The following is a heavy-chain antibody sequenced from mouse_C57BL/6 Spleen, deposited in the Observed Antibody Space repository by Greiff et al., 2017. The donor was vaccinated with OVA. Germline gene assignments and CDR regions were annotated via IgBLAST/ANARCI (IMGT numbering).Heavy chain of an antibody. D-gene: IGHD1-1*01. J-gene: IGHJ1*03. Sequence: EVKVVESEGGLVQPGSSMKLSCTASGFTFSDYYMAWVRQVPEKGLEWVANINYDGSSTYYLDSLKSRFIISRDNAKNILYLQMSSLKSEDTATYYCARDFITTVVADWYFDVWGTGTTVTVSS. CDR2: INYDGSST. CDR3: ARDFITTVVADWYFDV. V-gene: IGHV5-16*01. CDR1: GFTFSDYY.